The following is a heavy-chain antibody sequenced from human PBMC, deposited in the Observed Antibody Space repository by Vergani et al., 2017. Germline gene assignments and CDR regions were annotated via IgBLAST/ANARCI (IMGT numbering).Heavy chain of an antibody. D-gene: IGHD2-21*02. Sequence: QVQLQESGPGLVKPSQTLSLTCTVSGGSISSGSYYWSWIRQPAGKGLEWIGRIYTSGSTNYNPSLKSRVTISVDTSKNQFSLKLSSVTAADTAVYYCAREWVAYCGGDCYPYYYYYYGMDVWGQGTTVTVSS. CDR3: AREWVAYCGGDCYPYYYYYYGMDV. CDR2: IYTSGST. V-gene: IGHV4-61*02. J-gene: IGHJ6*02. CDR1: GGSISSGSYY.